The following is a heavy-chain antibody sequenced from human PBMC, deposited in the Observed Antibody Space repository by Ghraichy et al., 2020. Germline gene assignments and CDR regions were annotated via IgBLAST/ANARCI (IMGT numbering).Heavy chain of an antibody. Sequence: SETLSLTCTVSGGSISSYYWSWIRQPPGKGLEWIGYMSYSGSTSNSPSLKSRVTISGDTSKNQLSLKLSSVTAADTAVYYCARHAGGQLRWFDPWGQGTLVTVSS. CDR3: ARHAGGQLRWFDP. CDR2: MSYSGST. J-gene: IGHJ5*02. CDR1: GGSISSYY. D-gene: IGHD3-16*01. V-gene: IGHV4-59*08.